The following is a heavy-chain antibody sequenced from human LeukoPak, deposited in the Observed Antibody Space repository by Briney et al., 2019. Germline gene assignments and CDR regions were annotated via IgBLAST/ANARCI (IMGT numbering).Heavy chain of an antibody. V-gene: IGHV3-23*01. CDR2: ISGSGGSP. D-gene: IGHD3-10*01. Sequence: GGSLRLSCAASGFTFSSYAMSWVRQAPGKGLEWVSAISGSGGSPYYADSVKGRFTISRDNSKNTLYLQMNSLRAEDTAVYYCAKDRIVRSITMVRGPFDYWGQGTLVTVSS. J-gene: IGHJ4*02. CDR3: AKDRIVRSITMVRGPFDY. CDR1: GFTFSSYA.